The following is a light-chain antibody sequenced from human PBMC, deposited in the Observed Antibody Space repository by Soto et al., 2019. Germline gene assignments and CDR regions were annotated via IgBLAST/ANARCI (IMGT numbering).Light chain of an antibody. Sequence: SPSSLSASVXXXXTITXXXXXXIRNDLGWYQQKPGKAPKLLIYAASSLQSGVPSRFSGSGSGTDFTLTISSLQPEDFATYYCLQDYNYPRTFGQGTKVEIK. CDR1: XXIRND. CDR3: LQDYNYPRT. J-gene: IGKJ1*01. CDR2: AAS. V-gene: IGKV1-6*01.